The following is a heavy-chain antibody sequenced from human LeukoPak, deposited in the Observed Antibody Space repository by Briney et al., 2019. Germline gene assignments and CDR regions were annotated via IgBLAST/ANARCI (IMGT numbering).Heavy chain of an antibody. CDR3: ARDNQRWLVTHHYYMDV. CDR1: GFTFSSYW. J-gene: IGHJ6*03. D-gene: IGHD6-19*01. CDR2: IKQDGSEK. Sequence: PGGSLRLSCAASGFTFSSYWMSWVRQAPGKGLEWVANIKQDGSEKYYVDSVKGRFTISRDNAKNSLYLQMNSLRAEDTAVYYCARDNQRWLVTHHYYMDVWGKGTTVTISS. V-gene: IGHV3-7*01.